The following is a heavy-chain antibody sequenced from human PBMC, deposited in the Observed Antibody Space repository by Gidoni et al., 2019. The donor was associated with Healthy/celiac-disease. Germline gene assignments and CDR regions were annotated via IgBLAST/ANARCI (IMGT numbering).Heavy chain of an antibody. J-gene: IGHJ4*02. CDR3: AREYTAGTIDY. V-gene: IGHV3-33*01. D-gene: IGHD6-13*01. CDR1: GFTFSSYG. CDR2: IWYDGSNK. Sequence: QVQLVASGGGVVQPGRSLRLSCAASGFTFSSYGMHWVRQAPGKGLEWVAVIWYDGSNKYYADSVKGRFTISRDNSKNTLYLQMNSLRAEDTAVYYCAREYTAGTIDYWGQGTLVTVSS.